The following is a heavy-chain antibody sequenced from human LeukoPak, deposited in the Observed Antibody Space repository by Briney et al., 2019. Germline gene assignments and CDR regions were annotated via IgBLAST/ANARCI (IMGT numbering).Heavy chain of an antibody. D-gene: IGHD3-22*01. CDR3: ARDFSSGPFDY. Sequence: PSETLSLTCTVSGGSISSGGYYWSWIRQPPGKGLEWIGYIYHSGSTYYNPSLKSRVTISVDRSKNQFSLKLSSVTAADTAVYYCARDFSSGPFDYWGQGTLVTVSS. CDR2: IYHSGST. J-gene: IGHJ4*02. V-gene: IGHV4-30-2*01. CDR1: GGSISSGGYY.